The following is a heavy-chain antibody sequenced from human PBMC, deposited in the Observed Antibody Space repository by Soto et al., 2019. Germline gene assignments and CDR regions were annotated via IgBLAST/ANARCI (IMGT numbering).Heavy chain of an antibody. CDR3: ARDMGDGYNSLDY. V-gene: IGHV4-31*03. Sequence: SLTCTVSGGSISSGGYYWSWIRQHPGKGLEWIGYIYYSGSTYYNPSLKSRVTISVDTSTNQFSLKLSSVTAADTAVYYCARDMGDGYNSLDYWGQGTLVTVSS. J-gene: IGHJ4*02. D-gene: IGHD1-1*01. CDR1: GGSISSGGYY. CDR2: IYYSGST.